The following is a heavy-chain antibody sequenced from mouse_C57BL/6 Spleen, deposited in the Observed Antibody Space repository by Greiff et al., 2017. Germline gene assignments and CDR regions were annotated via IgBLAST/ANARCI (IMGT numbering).Heavy chain of an antibody. Sequence: VKLMESGPELVKPGASVKLSCKASGYTFTSYDINWVKQRPGQGLEWIGWIYPRDGSTKYNEKFKGKATLTVDTSSSTAYMELHSLTSEDSAVYFCARRVYYGSRDWYFDVWGTGTTVTVSS. D-gene: IGHD1-1*01. CDR1: GYTFTSYD. J-gene: IGHJ1*03. CDR3: ARRVYYGSRDWYFDV. V-gene: IGHV1-85*01. CDR2: IYPRDGST.